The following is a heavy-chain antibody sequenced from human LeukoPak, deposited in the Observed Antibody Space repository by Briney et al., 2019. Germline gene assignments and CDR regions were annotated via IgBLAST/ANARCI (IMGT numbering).Heavy chain of an antibody. CDR1: GFTFSSFV. CDR3: ANLGANYYFDY. V-gene: IGHV3-23*01. J-gene: IGHJ4*02. D-gene: IGHD4/OR15-4a*01. Sequence: PGGSLRLSCAASGFTFSSFVMSRVRQAPGKGLEWVSGISGSGDNTYYADSMRGRITISRDNAKNTLYLQMNSLRAEDTAVYYCANLGANYYFDYWAQGTLVTVSS. CDR2: ISGSGDNT.